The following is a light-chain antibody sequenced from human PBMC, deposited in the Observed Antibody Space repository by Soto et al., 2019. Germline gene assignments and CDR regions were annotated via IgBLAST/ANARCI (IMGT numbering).Light chain of an antibody. CDR2: DAS. V-gene: IGKV3-15*01. Sequence: EIVMTQSPAALSVSPGEVATLSCRASQGIGSTLAWYQQKPGQTPRLLIYDASTRSAGVPSRFSGSGSVTDFTLTINSLQSEDCAMSYGQHYANWPLTFGRGTKVESK. CDR3: QHYANWPLT. CDR1: QGIGST. J-gene: IGKJ4*01.